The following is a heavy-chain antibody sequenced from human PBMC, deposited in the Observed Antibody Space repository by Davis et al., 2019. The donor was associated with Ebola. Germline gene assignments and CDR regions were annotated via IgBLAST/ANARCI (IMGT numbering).Heavy chain of an antibody. V-gene: IGHV3-33*01. D-gene: IGHD6-19*01. J-gene: IGHJ6*02. CDR3: ARDIAVAVYYYGMDV. Sequence: GESLKISCAASGFTFSSYGMHWVRQAPGKGLEWVAVIWYDGSNKYYADSVKGRFTISRDNSKNTLYLQMNSLRAEDTAVYYCARDIAVAVYYYGMDVWGQGPTVTVSS. CDR2: IWYDGSNK. CDR1: GFTFSSYG.